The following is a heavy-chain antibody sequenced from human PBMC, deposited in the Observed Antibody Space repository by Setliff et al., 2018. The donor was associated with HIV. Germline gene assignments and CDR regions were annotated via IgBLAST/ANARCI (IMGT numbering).Heavy chain of an antibody. CDR3: AQDRDERWFGELLSPFTLDY. CDR2: IKEDGSDR. V-gene: IGHV3-7*05. CDR1: GFIFSSYW. Sequence: PGGSLRLSCGASGFIFSSYWRAWVRQAPGKGLEWVASIKEDGSDRYYVDSLKGRFAISRDNAKNSLYLQMNNLRVEDTAVYYCAQDRDERWFGELLSPFTLDYWGQGTMVTASS. D-gene: IGHD3-10*01. J-gene: IGHJ4*02.